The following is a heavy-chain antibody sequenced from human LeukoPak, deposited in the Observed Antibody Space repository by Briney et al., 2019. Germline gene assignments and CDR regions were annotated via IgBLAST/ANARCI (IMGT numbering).Heavy chain of an antibody. D-gene: IGHD3-16*01. CDR3: ARGGGGYAFDI. Sequence: SETLSLTCTVSGGSISSYYWSWIRQPPGKGLEWIGYIYYSGSTNYNPSLRSRVTISVDTSKNQFSLKLSFVTAADTAVYYCARGGGGYAFDIWGQGTMVTVSS. V-gene: IGHV4-59*01. CDR2: IYYSGST. J-gene: IGHJ3*02. CDR1: GGSISSYY.